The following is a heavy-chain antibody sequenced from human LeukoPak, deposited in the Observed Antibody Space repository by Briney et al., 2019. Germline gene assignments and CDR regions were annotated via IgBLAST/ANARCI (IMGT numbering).Heavy chain of an antibody. CDR1: NYSISSGFY. CDR3: ARHFDILTGLFAFDDAFDI. V-gene: IGHV4-38-2*01. Sequence: PSETLSLTCAVSNYSISSGFYWAWVRQPPGKGLEWIGNIYYSGSTYYNPSLKSRVTISVDTSKNQFSLKLSSVTAADTAVYYCARHFDILTGLFAFDDAFDIWGQGTMITVSS. J-gene: IGHJ3*02. CDR2: IYYSGST. D-gene: IGHD3-9*01.